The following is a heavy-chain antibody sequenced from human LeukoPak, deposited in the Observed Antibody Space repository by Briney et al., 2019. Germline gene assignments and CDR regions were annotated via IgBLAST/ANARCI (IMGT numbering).Heavy chain of an antibody. D-gene: IGHD7-27*01. CDR2: MSPNSGNT. Sequence: ASVKVSCTASGYTFTSYDINWVRQATGQGLEWMGWMSPNSGNTGYAQKFQGRVTMTRSTSMSTAYMELSSLRSEDTAVYYCARGPPNWGYDYWGQGTLVTVSS. J-gene: IGHJ4*02. V-gene: IGHV1-8*01. CDR3: ARGPPNWGYDY. CDR1: GYTFTSYD.